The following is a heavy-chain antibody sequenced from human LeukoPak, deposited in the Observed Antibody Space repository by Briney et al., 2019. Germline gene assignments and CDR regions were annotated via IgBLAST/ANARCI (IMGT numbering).Heavy chain of an antibody. V-gene: IGHV3-23*01. CDR1: GFTFSSYS. D-gene: IGHD4-17*01. J-gene: IGHJ4*02. Sequence: GGSLRLSCAASGFTFSSYSMTWVRQAPGKGLEWVSAISGGGEHTYYADSVKGRFTISRDNSKNTLYPQMNSLRAEDTAVYYCAKEDYGDVDYWGQGTLVTVSS. CDR3: AKEDYGDVDY. CDR2: ISGGGEHT.